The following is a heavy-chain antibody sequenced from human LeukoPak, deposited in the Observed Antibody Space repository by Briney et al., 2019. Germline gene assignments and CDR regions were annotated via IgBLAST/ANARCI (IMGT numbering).Heavy chain of an antibody. CDR2: ISYDGSNK. CDR3: ARAEDDYGDWGWFDP. V-gene: IGHV3-30-3*01. Sequence: PGGSLRLSCAASGITLSSYAMHWVRQAPGKGLEWVAGISYDGSNKYYADSVKGRFTISRDNSKNTLYLQMNSLRAEDTAVYYCARAEDDYGDWGWFDPWGQGTLVTVSS. D-gene: IGHD4-17*01. J-gene: IGHJ5*02. CDR1: GITLSSYA.